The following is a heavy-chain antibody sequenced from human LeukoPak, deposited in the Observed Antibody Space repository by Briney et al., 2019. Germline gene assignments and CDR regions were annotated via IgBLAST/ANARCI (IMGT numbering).Heavy chain of an antibody. V-gene: IGHV3-23*01. CDR3: AKKLAGSGYSSHFDY. CDR2: ISGSGGST. Sequence: GGSLRLSCAASGFTFSSYAMSWVRQAPGKGLEWVSAISGSGGSTYYAGSVKGWFTISRDNSKNTLYLQMNSLRAEDTAVYYCAKKLAGSGYSSHFDYRGQGTLVTVSS. CDR1: GFTFSSYA. J-gene: IGHJ4*02. D-gene: IGHD3-22*01.